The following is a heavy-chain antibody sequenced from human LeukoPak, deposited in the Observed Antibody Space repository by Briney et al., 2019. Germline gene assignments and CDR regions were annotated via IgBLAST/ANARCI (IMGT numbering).Heavy chain of an antibody. D-gene: IGHD3-10*01. CDR3: AKMATMVRGVPFPFDP. Sequence: GGSLRLSCAASGFTFSSYGMHRVRQAPGKGLEWVAFIRYDGSNKYYADSVKGRFTISRDNSKNTLYLQMNSLRAEDTAVYYCAKMATMVRGVPFPFDPWGQGTLVTVSS. CDR2: IRYDGSNK. J-gene: IGHJ5*02. V-gene: IGHV3-30*02. CDR1: GFTFSSYG.